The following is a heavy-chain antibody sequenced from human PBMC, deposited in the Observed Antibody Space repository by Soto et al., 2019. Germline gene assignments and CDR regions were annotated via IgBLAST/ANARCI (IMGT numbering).Heavy chain of an antibody. CDR3: ARVRGHAFDI. J-gene: IGHJ3*02. CDR1: GDSINNADYY. CDR2: IYYSGTT. V-gene: IGHV4-31*03. Sequence: QVQLQESGPGLVKPSQTLSLNCSASGDSINNADYYWSWIRQHAGQGLEWIGYIYYSGTTYYNPSRRSRVTISRDTSQYPFSLDMSSVAAAAAAVYYCARVRGHAFDIGGQGTMVTVSS. D-gene: IGHD3-10*01.